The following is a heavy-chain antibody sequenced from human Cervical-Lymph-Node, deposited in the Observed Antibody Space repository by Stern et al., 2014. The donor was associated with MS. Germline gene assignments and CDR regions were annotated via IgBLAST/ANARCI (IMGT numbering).Heavy chain of an antibody. J-gene: IGHJ4*02. CDR3: ARAGSGNSNYFDY. D-gene: IGHD3-22*01. Sequence: VQLVQSGAEVEKPGASVKVSCKASGYTFTAYYIYWVRQAPGQGLEWMGIINPTDGSTAYAQACQGRVPMTTDTSTRTVYMDLSSLGSEDTAIYYWARAGSGNSNYFDYWGQGTLVTVSS. CDR2: INPTDGST. CDR1: GYTFTAYY. V-gene: IGHV1-46*01.